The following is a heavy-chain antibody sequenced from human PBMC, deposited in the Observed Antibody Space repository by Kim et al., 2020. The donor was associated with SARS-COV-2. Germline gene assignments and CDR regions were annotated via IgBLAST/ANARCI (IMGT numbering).Heavy chain of an antibody. CDR2: TYYRSKWYN. V-gene: IGHV6-1*01. CDR3: ARANIAARDVDY. Sequence: SQTLSLTCAISGDSVSSNSAAWNWIRQSPSRGLEWLGNTYYRSKWYNYYAVSVKSRITINPDTSKNQFSLQLNSVTPEDTAVYYCARANIAARDVDYWGQGTLVTVSS. CDR1: GDSVSSNSAA. J-gene: IGHJ4*02. D-gene: IGHD6-6*01.